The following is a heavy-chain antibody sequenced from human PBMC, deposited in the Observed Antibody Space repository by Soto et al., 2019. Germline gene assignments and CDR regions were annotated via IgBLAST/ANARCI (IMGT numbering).Heavy chain of an antibody. V-gene: IGHV4-59*08. D-gene: IGHD3-16*01. J-gene: IGHJ3*02. CDR2: IYYSGST. CDR1: GGSISSYY. Sequence: QVQLQESGPGLVKPSETLSLTCTVSGGSISSYYWSWIRQPPGKGLEWIGYIYYSGSTNYNPSLTSRVTISVDTSKNQFSLKLSSVTAADTDVYFCARRWGDAFDIWGKGTMVTVSS. CDR3: ARRWGDAFDI.